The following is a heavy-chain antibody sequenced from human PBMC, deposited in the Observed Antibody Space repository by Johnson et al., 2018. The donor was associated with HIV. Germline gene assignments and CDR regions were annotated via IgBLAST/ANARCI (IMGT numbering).Heavy chain of an antibody. D-gene: IGHD1-26*01. J-gene: IGHJ3*02. CDR3: ARWSTEGSDAFDI. Sequence: VQLVESGGGVVQPGESLRLSCEASGFTVSSNYMSWVRQAPGKGLEWVSVIYSGGSTYYADSVKGRFTISRDNSKNTLYLQMNSLRAEDTALYYCARWSTEGSDAFDIWGQGTMVTVSS. V-gene: IGHV3-66*01. CDR2: IYSGGST. CDR1: GFTVSSNY.